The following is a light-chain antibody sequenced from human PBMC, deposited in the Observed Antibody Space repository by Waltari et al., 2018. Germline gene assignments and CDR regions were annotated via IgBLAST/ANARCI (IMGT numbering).Light chain of an antibody. CDR3: GTWDSRLSGEV. CDR1: NPNIGNHY. Sequence: QSVLTQPPSVSATPGQKVTISCSGSNPNIGNHYVSWYQQFPGPPPKLLISDNNLRAPGIPDRFSGSKSGTSATLGITGLQTGDEADYYCGTWDSRLSGEVFGGGTKLTVL. V-gene: IGLV1-51*01. CDR2: DNN. J-gene: IGLJ3*02.